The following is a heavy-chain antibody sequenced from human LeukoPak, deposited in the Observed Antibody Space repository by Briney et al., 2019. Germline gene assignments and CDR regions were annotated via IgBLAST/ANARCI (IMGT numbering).Heavy chain of an antibody. D-gene: IGHD3-16*02. Sequence: PGGSLRLSCTVSGFTVSSNSMSWVRQAPGKGLEWVSSISSSSSYIYYADSVKGRFTISRDNAKNSLYLQMNSLRAEDTAVYYCARDLLGYNYYYMDVWGKGTTVTVSS. CDR1: GFTVSSNS. J-gene: IGHJ6*03. CDR2: ISSSSSYI. V-gene: IGHV3-21*01. CDR3: ARDLLGYNYYYMDV.